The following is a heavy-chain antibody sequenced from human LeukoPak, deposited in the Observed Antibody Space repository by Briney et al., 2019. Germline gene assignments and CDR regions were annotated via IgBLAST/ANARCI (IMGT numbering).Heavy chain of an antibody. CDR3: ATTPGGDSSGYYPWYFDL. CDR1: GFTFST. V-gene: IGHV3-21*01. Sequence: GGSLRLSCAASGFTFSTLNWVRQAPGKGLEWVSSISSGSIHINYADSVQGRFTISKDNAKNSLYLQMNGLRAEDTAVYYCATTPGGDSSGYYPWYFDLWGRGTLVTVSS. CDR2: ISSGSIHI. J-gene: IGHJ2*01. D-gene: IGHD3-22*01.